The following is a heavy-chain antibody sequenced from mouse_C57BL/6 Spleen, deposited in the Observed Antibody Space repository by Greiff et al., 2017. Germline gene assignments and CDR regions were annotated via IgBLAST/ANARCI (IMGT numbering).Heavy chain of an antibody. CDR1: GYTFTSYW. J-gene: IGHJ4*01. Sequence: VQLQQPGAELVKPGASVKLSCKASGYTFTSYWMHWVKQRPGQGLEWIGMIHPNSGSTNYNEKFKSKATLTVDKSSSTAYMQLSSLTSEYSAVYYCARLYYSNYYYAMDYWGQGTSVTVSS. CDR2: IHPNSGST. V-gene: IGHV1-64*01. D-gene: IGHD2-5*01. CDR3: ARLYYSNYYYAMDY.